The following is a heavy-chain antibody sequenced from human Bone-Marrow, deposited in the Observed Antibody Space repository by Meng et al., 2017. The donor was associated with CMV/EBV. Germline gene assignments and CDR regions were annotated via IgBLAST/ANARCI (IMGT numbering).Heavy chain of an antibody. J-gene: IGHJ6*02. Sequence: GESLKISCAASGFTFSSYSMNWVRQAPGKGLEWVSYISSSSSTIYYADSVTGRFTISRDNAKNSLYLQMDSLRVEDTAVYYCARDLSGHRGSSRSYYYYGMDVWGQGTTVTVSS. V-gene: IGHV3-48*04. CDR2: ISSSSSTI. CDR1: GFTFSSYS. CDR3: ARDLSGHRGSSRSYYYYGMDV. D-gene: IGHD1-26*01.